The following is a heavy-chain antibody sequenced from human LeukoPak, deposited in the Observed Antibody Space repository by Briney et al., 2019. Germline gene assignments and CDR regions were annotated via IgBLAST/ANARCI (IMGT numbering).Heavy chain of an antibody. D-gene: IGHD6-6*01. CDR1: GFTFDDYG. V-gene: IGHV3-20*04. J-gene: IGHJ4*02. Sequence: GGSLTLSRAASGFTFDDYGMSWVRQAPPKGLEWVSGINWNGGSTGYADSVKGRFTISRDNAKNSLYLQMNSLRAEDTALYYCARDRGAYSSSCFDYWGQGTLVTVSS. CDR2: INWNGGST. CDR3: ARDRGAYSSSCFDY.